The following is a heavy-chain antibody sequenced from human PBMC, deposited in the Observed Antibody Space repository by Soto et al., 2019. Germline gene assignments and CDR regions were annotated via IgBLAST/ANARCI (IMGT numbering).Heavy chain of an antibody. CDR1: GFTFSSYA. CDR2: ISSNGGST. J-gene: IGHJ3*02. D-gene: IGHD2-15*01. CDR3: VKDLGYCIGGSCYPPLAAFDI. Sequence: GGSLRLSCSASGFTFSSYAMHWVRQAPGKGLEYVSAISSNGGSTYYADSVKGRFTISRDNSKNTLYLQMSSLRAEDTAVYYCVKDLGYCIGGSCYPPLAAFDIWGQGTMVTVSS. V-gene: IGHV3-64D*06.